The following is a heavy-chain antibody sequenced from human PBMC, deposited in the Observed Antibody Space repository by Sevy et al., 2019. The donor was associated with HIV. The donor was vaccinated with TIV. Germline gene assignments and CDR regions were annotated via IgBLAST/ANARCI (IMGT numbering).Heavy chain of an antibody. CDR3: AGGRFDSTGSFDAFDI. Sequence: GGSLRLSCAASGFTFSSYGMHWVRQAPGKGLDWVSTIYGSAGVTYYADSVKGRFTISRDNSKNTLFLQMNNLRAEDTAVYYCAGGRFDSTGSFDAFDIWGRGTLVTVSS. D-gene: IGHD3-22*01. CDR2: IYGSAGVT. V-gene: IGHV3-23*01. CDR1: GFTFSSYG. J-gene: IGHJ3*02.